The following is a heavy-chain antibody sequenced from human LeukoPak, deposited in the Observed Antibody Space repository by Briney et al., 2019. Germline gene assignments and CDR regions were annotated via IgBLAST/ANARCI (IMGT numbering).Heavy chain of an antibody. Sequence: GGSLRLSYAASGFTFSSYAMSWVRQAPGKGLEWASAISGSGGSTYYADSVKGRFTISRDNSKNTLYLQMNSLRAEDTAVYYCAKVPYSRGWSVLFDYWGQGTLVTVSS. CDR3: AKVPYSRGWSVLFDY. J-gene: IGHJ4*02. CDR2: ISGSGGST. CDR1: GFTFSSYA. V-gene: IGHV3-23*01. D-gene: IGHD6-19*01.